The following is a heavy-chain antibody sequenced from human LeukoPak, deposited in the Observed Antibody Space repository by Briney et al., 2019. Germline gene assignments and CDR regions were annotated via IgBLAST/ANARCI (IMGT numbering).Heavy chain of an antibody. Sequence: GGSLRLSCAASGFTFSSYWMSWVRQAPGKGLEWVAFIRNDGSNKYYADSVKGRFTISRDNSKNTLYLQLNSLRAEDTAVYYCARIFSSAWGELGYWGQGTLVTVSS. V-gene: IGHV3-30*02. J-gene: IGHJ4*02. CDR1: GFTFSSYW. CDR3: ARIFSSAWGELGY. D-gene: IGHD6-19*01. CDR2: IRNDGSNK.